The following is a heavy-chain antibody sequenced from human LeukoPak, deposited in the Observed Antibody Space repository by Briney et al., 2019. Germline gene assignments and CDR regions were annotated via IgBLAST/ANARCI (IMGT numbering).Heavy chain of an antibody. J-gene: IGHJ4*02. CDR2: IYYSGST. CDR1: GGSISSSSYY. D-gene: IGHD1-26*01. CDR3: ARVLQWELLLLFDY. Sequence: SGTLSLTCAVSGGSISSSSYYWGWIRQPPGKGLEWIGSIYYSGSTYYNPSLKSRVTISVDTSKNQFSLKLSSVTAADTAVYYCARVLQWELLLLFDYWGQGTLVTVSS. V-gene: IGHV4-39*07.